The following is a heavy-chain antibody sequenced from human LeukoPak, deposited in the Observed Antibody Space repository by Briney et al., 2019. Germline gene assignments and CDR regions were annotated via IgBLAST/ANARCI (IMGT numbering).Heavy chain of an antibody. CDR2: INYSGST. D-gene: IGHD6-19*01. V-gene: IGHV4-39*07. CDR1: GGSISSSFYY. CDR3: AGAVAGTPYFQH. Sequence: SETLSLTCTVSGGSISSSFYYWGWIRQPPGKGLEWIGSINYSGSTYYNPSLKSRVTISVDTSKNQFSLKLSSVTAADTAVYYCAGAVAGTPYFQHWGQGTLVTVSS. J-gene: IGHJ1*01.